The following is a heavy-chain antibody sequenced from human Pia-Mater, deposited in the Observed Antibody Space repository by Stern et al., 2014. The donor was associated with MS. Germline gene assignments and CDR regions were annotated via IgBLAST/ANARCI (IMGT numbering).Heavy chain of an antibody. V-gene: IGHV1-69*01. J-gene: IGHJ6*02. CDR3: ARDGRHTHNYGLDV. Sequence: QVQLVQSGAEVKKPGSSAQVSCKASGGTFNVYAIKWMRQAPGQGPEWMGGFIPIFGTANYAQKFQGRVTITADESTRTSSMQLSSLRYDDTAVYYCARDGRHTHNYGLDVWGQGTTVTVSS. CDR2: FIPIFGTA. CDR1: GGTFNVYA.